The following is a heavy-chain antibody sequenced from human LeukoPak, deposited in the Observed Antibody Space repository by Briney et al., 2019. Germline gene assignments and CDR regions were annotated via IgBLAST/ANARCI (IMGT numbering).Heavy chain of an antibody. Sequence: GSLRLSCAASGFAFSIHRMTWVRQGPGRGPEWVANVNGDGSETYYLDPSKCRYTSSKDNAKNALYLQTNSLRAEDTSLYHCARNNGMDVWGQGTTVIVSS. CDR2: VNGDGSET. CDR1: GFAFSIHR. CDR3: ARNNGMDV. V-gene: IGHV3-7*03. J-gene: IGHJ6*02.